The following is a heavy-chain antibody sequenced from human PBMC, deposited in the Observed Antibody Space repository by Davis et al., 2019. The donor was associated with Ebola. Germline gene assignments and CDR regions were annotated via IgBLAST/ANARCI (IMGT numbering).Heavy chain of an antibody. CDR3: VQDMIDEGLSSPHPDFQH. CDR1: GFTFSRYA. Sequence: GGSLRLSCAASGFTFSRYAMTWARQAPGKGLEWVSAITSSGSSTYYAASVRGRFSVSRDNARSTLYLQINSLRAEDTAVYFCVQDMIDEGLSSPHPDFQHWGQGTLVTVSS. D-gene: IGHD6-13*01. CDR2: ITSSGSST. J-gene: IGHJ1*01. V-gene: IGHV3-23*01.